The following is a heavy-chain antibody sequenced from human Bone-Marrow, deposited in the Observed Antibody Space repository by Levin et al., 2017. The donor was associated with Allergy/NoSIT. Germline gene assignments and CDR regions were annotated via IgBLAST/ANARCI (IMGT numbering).Heavy chain of an antibody. CDR2: ISYDGSNK. V-gene: IGHV3-30*18. CDR1: GFTFSSYG. D-gene: IGHD6-13*01. J-gene: IGHJ4*02. Sequence: GGSLRLSCAASGFTFSSYGMHWVRQAPGKGLEWVAVISYDGSNKYYADSVKGRFTISRDNSKNTLYLQMNSLRAEGTAVYYCAKFQRWGSSSGYSDYWGQGTLVSVSS. CDR3: AKFQRWGSSSGYSDY.